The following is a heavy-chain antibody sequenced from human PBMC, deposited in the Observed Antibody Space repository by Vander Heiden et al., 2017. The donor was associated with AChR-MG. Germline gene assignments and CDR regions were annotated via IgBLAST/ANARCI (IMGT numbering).Heavy chain of an antibody. CDR1: GSTFDNSA. D-gene: IGHD2-2*03. J-gene: IGHJ6*03. Sequence: QVQVVQSGGEVKKPGSSVRVSCEASGSTFDNSAVSWVRQAPGRGLEWVGGIIPGFRVKYYSQRLRGRLSITTDDSRRTVYMDLSSLTAEDTAVYYCARGHDSWRGYFKSPLDYYYMDVWGGGTSVVVS. V-gene: IGHV1-69*01. CDR2: IIPGFRVK. CDR3: ARGHDSWRGYFKSPLDYYYMDV.